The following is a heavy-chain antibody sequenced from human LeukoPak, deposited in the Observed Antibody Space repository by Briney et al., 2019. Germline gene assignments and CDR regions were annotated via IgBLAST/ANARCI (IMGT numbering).Heavy chain of an antibody. D-gene: IGHD3-22*01. J-gene: IGHJ6*02. Sequence: SETLFLTCAVYGGSFSGYYWSWIRQPPGKGLEWIGEINHSGSTNYNPSLKSRVTISVDTSKNQFSLKLSSVTAADTAVYYCARNEMIVVVIPSDQNYYYGMDVWGQGTTVTVSS. CDR3: ARNEMIVVVIPSDQNYYYGMDV. CDR1: GGSFSGYY. CDR2: INHSGST. V-gene: IGHV4-34*01.